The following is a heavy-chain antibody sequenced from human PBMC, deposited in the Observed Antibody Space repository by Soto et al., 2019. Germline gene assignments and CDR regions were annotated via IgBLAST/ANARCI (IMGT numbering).Heavy chain of an antibody. V-gene: IGHV1-18*01. Sequence: QVQLVQSGAEVKKPGASVKVSCKASGYTFSTYGISWVRQAPGQGLEWMGWISAYNGNTNYAQKVQGRLTMTTDTSTSTAYMELRSLRSDDTAVYYCAIELGSAAMTLYFYYYGLDVWGQGTTVTVSS. CDR3: AIELGSAAMTLYFYYYGLDV. J-gene: IGHJ6*02. D-gene: IGHD2-2*01. CDR2: ISAYNGNT. CDR1: GYTFSTYG.